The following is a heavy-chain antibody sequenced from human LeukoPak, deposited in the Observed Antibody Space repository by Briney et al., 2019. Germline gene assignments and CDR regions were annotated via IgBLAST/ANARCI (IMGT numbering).Heavy chain of an antibody. Sequence: SQTLSLTCAISGDSVSSNSAAWNWIRQSPSRGLEWLGRTYYRSKWYNDYAVSVKSRITINPDTSKNQFSLKLSSVTAADTAVYYCARVGVYCSGGSCYSGRFDYWGQGTLVTVSS. D-gene: IGHD2-15*01. J-gene: IGHJ4*02. CDR3: ARVGVYCSGGSCYSGRFDY. V-gene: IGHV6-1*01. CDR1: GDSVSSNSAA. CDR2: TYYRSKWYN.